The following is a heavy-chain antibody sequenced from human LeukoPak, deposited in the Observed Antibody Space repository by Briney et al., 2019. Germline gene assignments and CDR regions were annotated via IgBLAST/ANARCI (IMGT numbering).Heavy chain of an antibody. V-gene: IGHV4-39*01. D-gene: IGHD3-10*01. CDR2: IYYIGST. J-gene: IGHJ3*02. Sequence: AETLSLTCTVSGASISSGSYYRGWIRQPPGKGLEWIGSIYYIGSTYYNPSLKSRVTVSLDTPNNQFSLKLSSATAADTGVYYCARHKRHGSGRQVDAVDIWGQGTMVTVSS. CDR3: ARHKRHGSGRQVDAVDI. CDR1: GASISSGSYY.